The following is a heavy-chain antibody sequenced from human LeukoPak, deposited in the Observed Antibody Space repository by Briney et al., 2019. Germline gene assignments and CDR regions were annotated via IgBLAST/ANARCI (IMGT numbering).Heavy chain of an antibody. V-gene: IGHV3-53*01. CDR3: ARGSRGAFDT. Sequence: GGSLRLSCAASGFTVSNNYMNWVRQAPGKGLEWVSLIHSDGTTYYADSVKGRFTISRDNSKNTLYLQMNSLRAEDTAVYYCARGSRGAFDTWGQGTMVTVSS. CDR1: GFTVSNNY. CDR2: IHSDGTT. J-gene: IGHJ3*02.